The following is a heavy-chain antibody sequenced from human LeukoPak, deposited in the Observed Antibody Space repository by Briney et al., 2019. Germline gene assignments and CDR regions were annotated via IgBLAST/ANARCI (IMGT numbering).Heavy chain of an antibody. CDR1: GYTFTGYY. J-gene: IGHJ4*02. CDR2: TSPIFDTA. CDR3: ARDLLGSATSYSSGAWDY. D-gene: IGHD3-9*01. Sequence: SVKVSCKASGYTFTGYYMHWVRQAPGQGLEWMGGTSPIFDTADNAQKFQGRLTITADESTTTAYMELSSLRAEDTAVYYCARDLLGSATSYSSGAWDYWGQGTLVTVSS. V-gene: IGHV1-69*13.